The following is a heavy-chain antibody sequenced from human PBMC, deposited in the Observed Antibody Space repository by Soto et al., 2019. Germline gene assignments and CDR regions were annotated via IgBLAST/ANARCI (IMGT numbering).Heavy chain of an antibody. CDR3: AKFLDIVVVPAIDY. CDR1: GFTFSSYA. J-gene: IGHJ4*02. V-gene: IGHV3-23*01. CDR2: ISGSGGST. D-gene: IGHD2-2*03. Sequence: GGSLRLSCAASGFTFSSYAMSWVRQAPGKGLEWVSAISGSGGSTYYADSVKGRFTISRDNSKNTLYLQMNSLRAEDTAVYYCAKFLDIVVVPAIDYWGQGTLVTVSS.